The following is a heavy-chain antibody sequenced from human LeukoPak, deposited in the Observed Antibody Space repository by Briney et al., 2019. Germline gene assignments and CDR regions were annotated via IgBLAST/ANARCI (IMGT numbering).Heavy chain of an antibody. Sequence: GGSLRLSREASEFSVISAYMNWVRQAPGKGLEWVSDIFAGGSAYYADSVKGRFTISRDNSKNMVYLQMNSLTAEDTAVYYCARVPDRSGYGCAFDVWGHGTMVTVSS. CDR3: ARVPDRSGYGCAFDV. CDR1: EFSVISAY. V-gene: IGHV3-53*01. J-gene: IGHJ3*01. CDR2: IFAGGSA. D-gene: IGHD3-22*01.